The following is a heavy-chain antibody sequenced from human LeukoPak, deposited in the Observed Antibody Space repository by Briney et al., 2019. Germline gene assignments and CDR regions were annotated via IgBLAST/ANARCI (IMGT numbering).Heavy chain of an antibody. CDR3: ARVFVDIVVDNRNFDY. D-gene: IGHD2-2*03. CDR2: INPNSGGT. CDR1: GYTFTGYY. J-gene: IGHJ4*02. V-gene: IGHV1-2*02. Sequence: GASVKVSCKASGYTFTGYYMHWVRQAPGQGLEWMGWINPNSGGTNYAQKFQGRVTMTRDTSISTAYMELSRLRSDDTAVYYCARVFVDIVVDNRNFDYWGQGTLVTVSS.